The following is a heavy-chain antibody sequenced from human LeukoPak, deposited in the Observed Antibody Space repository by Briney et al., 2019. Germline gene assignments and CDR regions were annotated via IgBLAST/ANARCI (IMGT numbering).Heavy chain of an antibody. CDR1: GYTLTELS. D-gene: IGHD1-26*01. Sequence: GASVKVSCKVSGYTLTELSMHWVRQAPGKGLEWMGGFDPEDGETIYAQKFQGRVTMTEDTSTDTAYMELSSLRSEDTAVCYCATPYGIVGADDAFDIWGQGTMVTVSS. CDR3: ATPYGIVGADDAFDI. J-gene: IGHJ3*02. CDR2: FDPEDGET. V-gene: IGHV1-24*01.